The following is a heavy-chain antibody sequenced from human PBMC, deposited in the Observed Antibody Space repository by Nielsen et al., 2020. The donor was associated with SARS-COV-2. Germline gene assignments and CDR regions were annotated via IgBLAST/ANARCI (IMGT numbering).Heavy chain of an antibody. D-gene: IGHD4-23*01. J-gene: IGHJ4*02. CDR2: ISYDGSNK. CDR1: GFTFSSYG. V-gene: IGHV3-30*03. CDR3: ARAGGNSEGY. Sequence: GESLKISCAASGFTFSSYGMHWVRQAPGKGLEWVAVISYDGSNKYYADSVKGRFTISRDNSKNTLYLQMNSLRAEDTAVYYCARAGGNSEGYWGQGTLVTVSS.